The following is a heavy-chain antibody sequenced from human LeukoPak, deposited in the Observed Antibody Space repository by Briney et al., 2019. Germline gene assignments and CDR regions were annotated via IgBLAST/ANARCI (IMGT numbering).Heavy chain of an antibody. CDR3: ARAYAGVWFGELSATGFDY. Sequence: PSETLSLTCTVSGGSITSSSYYWGWIRQPPGKVLEWIGSIYHSGSTYYNPSLKSRVTISVDTSKNQFSLKLSSVTAADTAVYYCARAYAGVWFGELSATGFDYWGREPWSPSPQ. J-gene: IGHJ4*02. CDR2: IYHSGST. CDR1: GGSITSSSYY. D-gene: IGHD3-10*01. V-gene: IGHV4-39*07.